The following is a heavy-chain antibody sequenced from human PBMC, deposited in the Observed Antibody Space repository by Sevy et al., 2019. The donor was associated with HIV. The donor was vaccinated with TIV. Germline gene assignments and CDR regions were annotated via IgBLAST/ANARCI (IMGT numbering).Heavy chain of an antibody. D-gene: IGHD5-18*01. CDR2: IYWNDDK. Sequence: SGPTLVNPTQTLTLTCTFSGFSLSTSGVGVGWIRQPPGKALEWLALIYWNDDKRYSPSLKSRLTITKDTSKNQEVLTMTNMDPVDTATYYCAHSPPAAMANWDPYFDYWGQGTLVTVSS. V-gene: IGHV2-5*01. J-gene: IGHJ4*02. CDR3: AHSPPAAMANWDPYFDY. CDR1: GFSLSTSGVG.